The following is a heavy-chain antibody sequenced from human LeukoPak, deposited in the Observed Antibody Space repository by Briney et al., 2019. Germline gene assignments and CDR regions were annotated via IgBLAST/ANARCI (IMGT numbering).Heavy chain of an antibody. CDR1: GFTFSSYS. CDR2: ISSSGSTI. V-gene: IGHV3-48*04. CDR3: ARDRGIVVPAAIRSDRVDY. Sequence: GGSLRLSCAASGFTFSSYSMNWVRQAPGKGLEWVSYISSSGSTIYYADSVKGRFTISRDNAKNSLYLQMNSLRAEDTAVYYCARDRGIVVPAAIRSDRVDYWGQGTLVTVSS. J-gene: IGHJ4*02. D-gene: IGHD2-2*02.